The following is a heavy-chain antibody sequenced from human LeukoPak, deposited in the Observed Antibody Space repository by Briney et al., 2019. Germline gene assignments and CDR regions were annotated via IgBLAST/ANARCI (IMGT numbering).Heavy chain of an antibody. CDR2: INHSGST. CDR3: ARHFGFGTYCSSTSCYIGYFQH. D-gene: IGHD2-2*02. V-gene: IGHV4-39*01. CDR1: GGSISSGSYY. Sequence: SQTLSLTCTVSGGSISSGSYYWSWIRQPPGKGLEWIGEINHSGSTNYNPSLKSRVTISVDTSKNQFSLKLSSVTAADTAVYYCARHFGFGTYCSSTSCYIGYFQHWGQGTLVTVSS. J-gene: IGHJ1*01.